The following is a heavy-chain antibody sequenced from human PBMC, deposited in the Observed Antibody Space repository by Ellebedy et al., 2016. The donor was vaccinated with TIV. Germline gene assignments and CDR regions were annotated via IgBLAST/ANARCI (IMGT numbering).Heavy chain of an antibody. CDR3: ARDGLLDSVYAFDI. D-gene: IGHD5/OR15-5a*01. CDR1: GGSISSYY. J-gene: IGHJ3*02. Sequence: MPSETLSLTCTVSGGSISSYYWSWIRQPPGKGLEWVGYIYYSGSTNYNPSLKSRVTISVDTSKNQFSLKLSSVTAADTAVYYCARDGLLDSVYAFDIWGQGTMVTVSS. V-gene: IGHV4-59*01. CDR2: IYYSGST.